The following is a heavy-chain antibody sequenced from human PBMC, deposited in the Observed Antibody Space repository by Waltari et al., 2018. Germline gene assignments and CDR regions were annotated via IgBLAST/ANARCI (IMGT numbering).Heavy chain of an antibody. Sequence: QVQLQQWGAGLLKPSETLSLTCAVYGGSFSGYYWSWIRQPPGKGLEWIGEINHSGSTNDNPSLKSRVTISVDTSKNQFSLKLSSVTAADTAVYYCARGPGYSYAPYWGQGTLVTVSS. CDR3: ARGPGYSYAPY. D-gene: IGHD5-18*01. CDR2: INHSGST. CDR1: GGSFSGYY. V-gene: IGHV4-34*01. J-gene: IGHJ4*02.